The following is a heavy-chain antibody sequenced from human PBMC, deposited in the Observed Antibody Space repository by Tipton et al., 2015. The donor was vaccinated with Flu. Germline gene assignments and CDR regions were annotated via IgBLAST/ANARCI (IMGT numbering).Heavy chain of an antibody. V-gene: IGHV4-59*01. CDR3: ARAEGLHVGYFDY. J-gene: IGHJ4*02. CDR2: IYYSGST. D-gene: IGHD2-15*01. CDR1: GGSISSYY. Sequence: TLSLTCTVSGGSISSYYWSWIRQPPGKGLEWIGYIYYSGSTNYNPSLKSRVTISVDTSKNQFSLKLSSVTAADTAVYYCARAEGLHVGYFDYWGQGTLVTVSS.